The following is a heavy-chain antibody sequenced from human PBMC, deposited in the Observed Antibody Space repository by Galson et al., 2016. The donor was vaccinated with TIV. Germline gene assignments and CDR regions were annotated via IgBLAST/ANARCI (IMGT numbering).Heavy chain of an antibody. D-gene: IGHD2-15*01. CDR3: ATFSGARGPFDY. CDR1: GYTLSHYY. J-gene: IGHJ4*02. Sequence: SVKVSCKASGYTLSHYYMHWVRQAPGQGLEWVGVIDPLGGGTTYAPQFQGRVTMTRDTSTSTVYMELTSRKSDDTAVLYCATFSGARGPFDYWGQGTLVAVSS. V-gene: IGHV1-46*01. CDR2: IDPLGGGT.